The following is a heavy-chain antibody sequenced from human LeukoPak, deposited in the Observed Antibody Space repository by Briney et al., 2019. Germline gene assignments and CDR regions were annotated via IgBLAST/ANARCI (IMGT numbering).Heavy chain of an antibody. Sequence: SETLSLTCTVSGGSITSYSRSWIRQSPGKGLEWVAYMFYSSDSSFNPSLKSRVTISADASKNQFSLKVRSVTAADTAVYYCARRSPRYFKGHYFDPWGQGILVTVSS. D-gene: IGHD3-10*01. CDR2: MFYSSDS. J-gene: IGHJ5*02. CDR1: GGSITSYS. CDR3: ARRSPRYFKGHYFDP. V-gene: IGHV4-59*01.